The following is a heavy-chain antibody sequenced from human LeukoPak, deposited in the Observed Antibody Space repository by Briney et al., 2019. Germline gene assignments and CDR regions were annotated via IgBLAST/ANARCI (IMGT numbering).Heavy chain of an antibody. CDR1: GFAFNTFA. CDR3: AKPDYGDLHDAFDI. V-gene: IGHV3-23*01. D-gene: IGHD4-17*01. J-gene: IGHJ3*02. Sequence: GGSLRLSCAASGFAFNTFAMSWVRQAPGKGLEWVSAISGSGGSTYYADSVKGRFTISRDNSKNTLYLQMNSLRAEDTAVYYCAKPDYGDLHDAFDIWGQGTMVTVSS. CDR2: ISGSGGST.